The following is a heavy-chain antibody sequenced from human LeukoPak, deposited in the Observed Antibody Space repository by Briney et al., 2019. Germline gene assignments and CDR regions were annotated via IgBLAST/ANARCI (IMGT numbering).Heavy chain of an antibody. J-gene: IGHJ4*02. CDR3: AKEGGNTLCFDY. CDR1: GFTFSGDA. D-gene: IGHD4-23*01. V-gene: IGHV3-23*01. CDR2: VNGGGGRT. Sequence: PGGSLRLSCAASGFTFSGDAISCVRHPPGKALQWVSSVNGGGGRTCCADSGKGRFAITRDNFKNTLDLQINSVRAEETAVYYCAKEGGNTLCFDYRGQGTMDAGSP.